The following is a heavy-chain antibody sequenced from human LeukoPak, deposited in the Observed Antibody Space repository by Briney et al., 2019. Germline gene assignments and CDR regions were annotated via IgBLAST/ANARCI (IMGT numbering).Heavy chain of an antibody. Sequence: SETLSLTCAISGGSISGTPYYWGWIRPPLGKGLEWIGCIYYSGSTYYNPSLKSRLTISVDTSKNQFSLKLSSVTAADTAVYYCARASTVFGHFAYWGRGTLVTVSS. D-gene: IGHD3-3*01. CDR2: IYYSGST. J-gene: IGHJ4*02. CDR1: GGSISGTPYY. CDR3: ARASTVFGHFAY. V-gene: IGHV4-39*07.